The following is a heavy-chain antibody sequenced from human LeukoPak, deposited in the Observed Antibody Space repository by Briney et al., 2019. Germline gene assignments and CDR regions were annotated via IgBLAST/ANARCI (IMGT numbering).Heavy chain of an antibody. Sequence: ASVKVSCKASGYTFTGYYMHWVRQAPGQGLEWMGWINPNSGGTNYAQKLQGRVTMTTDTSTSTAYMELRSLRSDDTAVYYCARVYSYGPTFDYWGQGTLVTVSS. V-gene: IGHV1-2*02. D-gene: IGHD5-18*01. CDR3: ARVYSYGPTFDY. CDR1: GYTFTGYY. J-gene: IGHJ4*02. CDR2: INPNSGGT.